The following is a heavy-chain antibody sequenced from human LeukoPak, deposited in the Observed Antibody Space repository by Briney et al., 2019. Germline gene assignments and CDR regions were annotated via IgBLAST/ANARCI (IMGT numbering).Heavy chain of an antibody. D-gene: IGHD5-18*01. CDR2: MNPNSGNT. CDR3: ARRSRAMAFYYYYYYMDV. Sequence: ASVKVSCKASGYTFTSYDINWVRQATGQGLDWMGWMNPNSGNTGYAQKFQGRVTITRNTSISTAYMELSSLRSEDTAVYYCARRSRAMAFYYYYYYMDVWGKGTTVTVSS. J-gene: IGHJ6*03. CDR1: GYTFTSYD. V-gene: IGHV1-8*03.